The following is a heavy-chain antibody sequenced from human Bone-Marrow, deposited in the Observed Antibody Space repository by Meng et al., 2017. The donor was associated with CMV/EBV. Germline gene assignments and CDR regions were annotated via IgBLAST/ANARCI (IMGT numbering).Heavy chain of an antibody. CDR2: LSSDGKNK. D-gene: IGHD6-25*01. J-gene: IGHJ4*02. CDR3: AKGQRIVDYFDS. V-gene: IGHV3-30*09. Sequence: GESLKISCAVSGFNFSSYPMHWVRQAPGKGLDWVAILSSDGKNKDYADSVKGRFAISRDNSENTVYLQMNSLRVEDTAVYYCAKGQRIVDYFDSWGQGVLVTVSS. CDR1: GFNFSSYP.